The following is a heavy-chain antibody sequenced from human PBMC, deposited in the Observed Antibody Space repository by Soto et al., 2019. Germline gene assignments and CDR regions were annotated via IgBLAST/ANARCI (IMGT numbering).Heavy chain of an antibody. CDR3: AKDSTIFGVVPFDY. Sequence: SGGSLRLSCAASGFTFSYYAMSWVRQAPGKGLEWVSGISGTGASTYYADSVKGRFTISRDNSKKKVYLQMNSLRAEDTALYYCAKDSTIFGVVPFDYWGQGTLVTVSS. D-gene: IGHD3-3*01. J-gene: IGHJ4*02. CDR1: GFTFSYYA. CDR2: ISGTGAST. V-gene: IGHV3-23*01.